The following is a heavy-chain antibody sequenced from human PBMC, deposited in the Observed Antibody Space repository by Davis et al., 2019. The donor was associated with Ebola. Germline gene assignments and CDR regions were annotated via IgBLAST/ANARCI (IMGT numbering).Heavy chain of an antibody. CDR3: ASGDGRGSSYDMDV. CDR2: ISDTTTYT. D-gene: IGHD5-12*01. V-gene: IGHV3-21*04. CDR1: GFTFSSYW. Sequence: GGSLRLSCAASGFTFSSYWMHWVRQAPGRGLEYISCISDTTTYTHYADSVKGRFTISRDNAKNSLFLQMNSLRAEDTALYYCASGDGRGSSYDMDVWGQGTTVTVSS. J-gene: IGHJ6*02.